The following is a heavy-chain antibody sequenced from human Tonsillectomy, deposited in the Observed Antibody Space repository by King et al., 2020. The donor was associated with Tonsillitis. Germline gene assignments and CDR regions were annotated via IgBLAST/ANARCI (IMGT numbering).Heavy chain of an antibody. J-gene: IGHJ3*02. V-gene: IGHV3-33*01. D-gene: IGHD1-7*01. CDR3: ARFITGTTYAFDI. Sequence: VQLVESGGGVVQPGRSLRLSCAASGFTFSNYGMHWVRQAPGKGLEWVAVIWYDGSNKYYADSVKGRFTISRDNPKNTLYLQMNSLRAEDTAIYYCARFITGTTYAFDIWDQGTMVSVSS. CDR2: IWYDGSNK. CDR1: GFTFSNYG.